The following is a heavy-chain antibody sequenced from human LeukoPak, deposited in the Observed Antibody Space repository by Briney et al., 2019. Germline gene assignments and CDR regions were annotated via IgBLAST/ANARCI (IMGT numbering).Heavy chain of an antibody. D-gene: IGHD5-12*01. CDR1: GGSISSSSYY. CDR3: ARLPTITFFDY. V-gene: IGHV4-39*01. J-gene: IGHJ4*02. CDR2: IYYSGST. Sequence: SETLSLTCTVSGGSISSSSYYWGWIRQPPGKGLEWIANIYYSGSTSYNPSLKSRVTISVDTSKNQFSLKLSSVTAADTAVYYCARLPTITFFDYWGQGTLVTVSS.